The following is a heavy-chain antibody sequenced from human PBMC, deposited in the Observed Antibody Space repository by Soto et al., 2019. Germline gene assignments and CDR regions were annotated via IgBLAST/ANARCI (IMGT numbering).Heavy chain of an antibody. CDR3: AREGGYDSPHGC. CDR2: TYPSGST. J-gene: IGHJ4*02. Sequence: QVQLQESGPGLVKPSQTLSLICTVSGGFISNGDYHWSWIRQPPGKGLEWIGYTYPSGSTYYNAALRSRVHISIDASTNQFSLTLNSVTAAATAVYDCAREGGYDSPHGCWGQGTLVTVSS. D-gene: IGHD5-12*01. CDR1: GGFISNGDYH. V-gene: IGHV4-30-4*01.